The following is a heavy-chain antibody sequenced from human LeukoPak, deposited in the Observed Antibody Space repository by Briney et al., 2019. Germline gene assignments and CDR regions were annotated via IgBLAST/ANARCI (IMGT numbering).Heavy chain of an antibody. CDR1: GFTVSSNY. CDR2: IYSGGST. V-gene: IGHV3-53*05. Sequence: PGGSLRLSCAASGFTVSSNYMSWVRQAPGKGLEWVSVIYSGGSTYYADSVKGRFTISRDNSKNTLYLQMNSLRAEDTAVYYCAKQNTIFGVVIKLVGAFDIWGQGTMVTVSS. D-gene: IGHD3-3*01. J-gene: IGHJ3*02. CDR3: AKQNTIFGVVIKLVGAFDI.